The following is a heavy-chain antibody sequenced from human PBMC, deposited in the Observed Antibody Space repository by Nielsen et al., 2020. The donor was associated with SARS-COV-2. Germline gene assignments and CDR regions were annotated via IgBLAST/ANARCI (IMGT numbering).Heavy chain of an antibody. CDR2: IFHNGIT. J-gene: IGHJ6*03. CDR3: ARRAREAGYKKYYMDV. V-gene: IGHV4-59*08. Sequence: SETLSLTCTVSGDSIGSYYWNWIRQVPGKGLEWIGYIFHNGITNYSPSLKSRVSMSVDSSQNQFSLQLSSVNAADSAVYFCARRAREAGYKKYYMDVWGKGTTVIVSS. D-gene: IGHD3-9*01. CDR1: GDSIGSYY.